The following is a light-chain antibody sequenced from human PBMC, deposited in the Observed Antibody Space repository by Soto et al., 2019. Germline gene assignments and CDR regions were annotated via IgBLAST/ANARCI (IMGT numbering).Light chain of an antibody. Sequence: QSALTQPASVSGSPGQSITISCTGTRSDVGGYNYVSWYQQHPGKAPKLMIYDVSNRPSGVSNRFSGSKSGNTASLTISGLQAEDEADYYCSSYTRSSSLRVFGGGIKVTVL. J-gene: IGLJ3*02. CDR1: RSDVGGYNY. V-gene: IGLV2-14*03. CDR3: SSYTRSSSLRV. CDR2: DVS.